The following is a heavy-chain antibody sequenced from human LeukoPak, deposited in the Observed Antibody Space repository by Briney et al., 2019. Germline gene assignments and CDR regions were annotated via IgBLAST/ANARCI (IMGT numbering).Heavy chain of an antibody. D-gene: IGHD3-16*01. V-gene: IGHV3-21*01. CDR1: GFTFSNYS. CDR3: TKSTRAVMAMMDV. CDR2: ISSRSTYI. Sequence: GGSLRLSCAASGFTFSNYSMNWVRQAPGKGLEWVSSISSRSTYIYHADSVKGRFTISRDNAKNSLFLQMNSLRAEDTAVYFCTKSTRAVMAMMDVWGKGTTVTVSS. J-gene: IGHJ6*04.